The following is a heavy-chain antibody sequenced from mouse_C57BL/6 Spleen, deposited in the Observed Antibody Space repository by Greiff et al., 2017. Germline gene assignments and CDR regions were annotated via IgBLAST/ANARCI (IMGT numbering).Heavy chain of an antibody. V-gene: IGHV1-80*01. CDR3: AGLGVKLPHLAY. J-gene: IGHJ3*01. CDR2: IYPGDGDT. D-gene: IGHD2-1*01. Sequence: QVQLQQSGAELVKPGASVTISCKASGYAFSSYWMNWVKQRPGKGLEWIGQIYPGDGDTNYNGKFKGKATLTADKSSSTAYMQLSSLTSEDSAVYDGAGLGVKLPHLAYWGQGTLVTVSA. CDR1: GYAFSSYW.